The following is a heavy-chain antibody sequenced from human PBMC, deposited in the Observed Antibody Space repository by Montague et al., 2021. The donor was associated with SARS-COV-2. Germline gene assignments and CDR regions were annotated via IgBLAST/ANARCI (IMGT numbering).Heavy chain of an antibody. CDR3: ARGRRRSITIFGVVIIDAFDI. CDR1: GGSISSGNYY. CDR2: MYTSGGP. J-gene: IGHJ3*02. D-gene: IGHD3-3*01. Sequence: TLSLTCTVSGGSISSGNYYWSWIRQPAGKGLEWIVLMYTSGGPXYXXXXKXRVTISVDTSKNQFSLKLSAVTAADTAVYYCARGRRRSITIFGVVIIDAFDIWGQGTMVTVSS. V-gene: IGHV4-61*02.